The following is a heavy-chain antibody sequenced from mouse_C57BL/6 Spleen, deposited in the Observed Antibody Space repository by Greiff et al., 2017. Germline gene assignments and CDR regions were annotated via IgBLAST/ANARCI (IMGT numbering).Heavy chain of an antibody. J-gene: IGHJ4*01. CDR1: GYTFTDYY. V-gene: IGHV1-76*01. CDR2: FYTGSGNT. D-gene: IGHD1-1*01. Sequence: QVQLQQSGAELVRPGASVKLSCKASGYTFTDYYINWVKQRPGQGLEWIARFYTGSGNTYYNEKFKGKATLTAEKSSSTAYMQLSSLTSEDSAVYFCARQGDYYGSSYCYAMDYWGQGTSVTVSS. CDR3: ARQGDYYGSSYCYAMDY.